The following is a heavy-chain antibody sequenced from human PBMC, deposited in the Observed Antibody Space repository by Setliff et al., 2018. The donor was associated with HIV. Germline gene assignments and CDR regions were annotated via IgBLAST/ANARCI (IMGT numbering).Heavy chain of an antibody. V-gene: IGHV1-8*02. D-gene: IGHD3-10*01. J-gene: IGHJ6*03. CDR1: GYTFTSYD. Sequence: ASVKVSCKASGYTFTSYDINWVRQATGQGLEWMGWMNPNSGDTGYAQKFQDRVTMTRNTSISTAYMELSSLRFEDTAVYYCARGRSLVRGSGSPEYYYMDVWGKGTTVTVSS. CDR3: ARGRSLVRGSGSPEYYYMDV. CDR2: MNPNSGDT.